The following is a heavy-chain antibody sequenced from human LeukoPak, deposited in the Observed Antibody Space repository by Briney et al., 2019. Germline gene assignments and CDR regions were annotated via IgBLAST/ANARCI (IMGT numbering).Heavy chain of an antibody. V-gene: IGHV4-59*01. D-gene: IGHD3-22*01. Sequence: PSETLSLTCTVPGGSISSYYWSWIRQPPGKGLEWIGYIYYSGSTNYNPSLKSRVTISVDTSKNKFSLKLSSVTAADTAVYYCARGKTYYYDSSGYHFDYWGQGILVTVSS. CDR1: GGSISSYY. J-gene: IGHJ4*02. CDR2: IYYSGST. CDR3: ARGKTYYYDSSGYHFDY.